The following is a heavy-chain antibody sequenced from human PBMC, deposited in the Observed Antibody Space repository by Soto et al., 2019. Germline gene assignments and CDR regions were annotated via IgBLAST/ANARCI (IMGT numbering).Heavy chain of an antibody. J-gene: IGHJ6*02. V-gene: IGHV4-38-2*02. CDR3: ARGATDYGDYIYYGMDV. CDR1: GYSISSGSY. CDR2: ICHGGTT. Sequence: SETLSLTCTVSGYSISSGSYWAWIRQPPGKGSEWIASICHGGTTFYNPSLKSRITISVDTSNNQFSLKLTSVTAADTAVYYCARGATDYGDYIYYGMDVWGQGTTVTVSS. D-gene: IGHD4-17*01.